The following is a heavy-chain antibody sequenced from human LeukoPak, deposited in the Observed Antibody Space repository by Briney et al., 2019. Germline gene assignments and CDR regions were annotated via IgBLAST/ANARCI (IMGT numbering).Heavy chain of an antibody. CDR3: ARMGVAAAGTGWDY. CDR2: IYYSGST. D-gene: IGHD6-13*01. CDR1: GGSISSYY. V-gene: IGHV4-59*01. J-gene: IGHJ4*02. Sequence: PSETLSLTCTVSGGSISSYYWSWIRQPPGKGLEWIGYIYYSGSTNYNPSLESRVTISVDTSKNQFSLKLSSVTAADTAVYYCARMGVAAAGTGWDYWGQGTLVTVSS.